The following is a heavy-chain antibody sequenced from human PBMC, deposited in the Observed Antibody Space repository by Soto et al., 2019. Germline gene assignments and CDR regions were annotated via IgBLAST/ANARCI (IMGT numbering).Heavy chain of an antibody. CDR2: ISAYNGNT. J-gene: IGHJ6*02. V-gene: IGHV1-18*01. Sequence: GASVKVSCKASGYTFTSYGISWVRQAPGQGLEWMGWISAYNGNTNYAQKLQGRVTMTTDTSTSTAYMELRSLRSDDTAVYYCARLRRGITMVRGVKDPPGGSAQNYGMDVWGQGTTVTVSS. CDR1: GYTFTSYG. D-gene: IGHD3-10*01. CDR3: ARLRRGITMVRGVKDPPGGSAQNYGMDV.